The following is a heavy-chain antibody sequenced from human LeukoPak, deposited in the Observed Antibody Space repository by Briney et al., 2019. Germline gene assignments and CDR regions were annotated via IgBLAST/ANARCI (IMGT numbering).Heavy chain of an antibody. CDR1: GFTFSSYS. CDR2: ISSSSSYI. CDR3: ARDRGGSGWYNLDY. Sequence: GGSLRLSCAASGFTFSSYSMNWVRQAPGKGLEWVSSISSSSSYIHYADSVKGRFTISRDNAKNSLHLQMNSLRAEDTAVYYCARDRGGSGWYNLDYWGQGTLVTVSS. D-gene: IGHD6-19*01. V-gene: IGHV3-21*01. J-gene: IGHJ4*02.